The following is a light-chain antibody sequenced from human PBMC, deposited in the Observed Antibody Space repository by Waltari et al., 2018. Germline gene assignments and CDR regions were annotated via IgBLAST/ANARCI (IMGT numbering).Light chain of an antibody. CDR3: QQYDSAPLT. V-gene: IGKV4-1*01. Sequence: DIVMTQSPYSLAVSLGERATINCKSSQSVLYSSNNKNYLTWYQPKPGHHPNLLIYWASTRESGVPDRFSGSGSGTDFTLTISSLQAEDVAVYYCQQYDSAPLTFGGGTRVEIK. J-gene: IGKJ4*01. CDR2: WAS. CDR1: QSVLYSSNNKNY.